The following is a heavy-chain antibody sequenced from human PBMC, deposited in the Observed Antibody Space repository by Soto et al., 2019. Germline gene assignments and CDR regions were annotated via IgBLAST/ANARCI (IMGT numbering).Heavy chain of an antibody. V-gene: IGHV4-30-2*01. CDR1: GVSISSDRYS. Sequence: TLSLTCVVSGVSISSDRYSWSWMRPPPGHGLEWIGYICHTASTSDNASLKSLVTISVNTTKKHFPLQLTSVSRADTAILYCARGRIIAVFLGAASRVICFDPWGQGALITVSA. J-gene: IGHJ5*02. CDR3: ARGRIIAVFLGAASRVICFDP. CDR2: ICHTAST. D-gene: IGHD1-20*01.